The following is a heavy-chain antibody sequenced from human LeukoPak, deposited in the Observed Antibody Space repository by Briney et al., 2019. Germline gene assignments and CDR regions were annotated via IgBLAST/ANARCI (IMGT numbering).Heavy chain of an antibody. CDR1: GYTFTSYG. CDR2: TSAYNGNT. V-gene: IGHV1-18*01. J-gene: IGHJ4*02. Sequence: ASVKVSCKASGYTFTSYGISWVRQAPGQGLEWMGWTSAYNGNTNYAQKPQGRVTMTTDTSTSTAYMELRSLRSDDTAVYYCARADPYGSGSYYIYYWGQGTLVTVSS. D-gene: IGHD3-10*01. CDR3: ARADPYGSGSYYIYY.